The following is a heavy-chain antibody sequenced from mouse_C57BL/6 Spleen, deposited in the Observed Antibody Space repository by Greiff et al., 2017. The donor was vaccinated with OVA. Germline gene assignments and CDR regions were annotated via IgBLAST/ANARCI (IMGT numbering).Heavy chain of an antibody. V-gene: IGHV1-19*01. D-gene: IGHD1-1*01. CDR1: GYTFTDYY. CDR3: ARRGTVVAPYYAMDY. J-gene: IGHJ4*01. Sequence: EVQLQESGPVLVKPGASVKMSCKASGYTFTDYYMNWVKQSHGKSLEWIGVINPYNGGTSYNQKFKGKATLTVDKSSSTAYMELNSLTSEDSAVYYCARRGTVVAPYYAMDYWGQGTSVTVSS. CDR2: INPYNGGT.